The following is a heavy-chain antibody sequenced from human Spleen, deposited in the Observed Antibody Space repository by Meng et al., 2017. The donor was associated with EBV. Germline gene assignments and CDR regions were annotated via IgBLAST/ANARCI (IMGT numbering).Heavy chain of an antibody. CDR1: GDSISSFYY. V-gene: IGHV4-39*01. J-gene: IGHJ5*02. D-gene: IGHD6-19*01. CDR3: ARPFPSWQSPRLDPFGA. Sequence: QLRDPGPGQVKPSETPSLTCTVSGDSISSFYYWGWIRQPPGRGLEWIGSVHYTGSTYYSPSLKSRVTVSVDTSKNQFSLRLTSVTAADTAVYYCARPFPSWQSPRLDPFGAWGQGTLVTVSS. CDR2: VHYTGST.